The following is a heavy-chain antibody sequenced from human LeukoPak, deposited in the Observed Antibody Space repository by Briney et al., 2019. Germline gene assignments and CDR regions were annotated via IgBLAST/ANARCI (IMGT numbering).Heavy chain of an antibody. V-gene: IGHV1-2*02. CDR1: GYTFTGYY. J-gene: IGHJ4*02. D-gene: IGHD3-3*01. Sequence: GASVKVSCKASGYTFTGYYMHWVRQAPGQGLEWMGWINPNSGGTNYAQKFQGRVTMTRDTSISTAYMELSRLRSDDTAVYYCARALTIFGVVNVVGYRGQGTLVTVSS. CDR2: INPNSGGT. CDR3: ARALTIFGVVNVVGY.